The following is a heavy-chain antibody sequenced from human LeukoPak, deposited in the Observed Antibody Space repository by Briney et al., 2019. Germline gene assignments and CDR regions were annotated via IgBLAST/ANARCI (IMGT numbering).Heavy chain of an antibody. D-gene: IGHD4-17*01. V-gene: IGHV4-59*08. J-gene: IGHJ3*02. CDR3: ARHTTVTTDAFDI. Sequence: SETLSLTCTVAGGSISSYYWCMRRQPPGGGVGRIGYIYFTGSTNYNPSLKSRVTISVDTSKNQFSLNLSSVTAADTAMYYCARHTTVTTDAFDIWGQGTMVTVSS. CDR2: IYFTGST. CDR1: GGSISSYY.